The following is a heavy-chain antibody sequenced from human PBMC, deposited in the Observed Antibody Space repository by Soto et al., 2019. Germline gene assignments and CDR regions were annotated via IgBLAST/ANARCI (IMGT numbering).Heavy chain of an antibody. J-gene: IGHJ4*02. Sequence: SETLSLTCAVYGGPFSGYYWSWIRQPPGKGLEWIGEINHSGSTNYNPSLKSRVTISVDTSKNQFSLKLSSVTAADTAVYYCALMWELAPDYWGQGTLVTVSS. V-gene: IGHV4-34*01. CDR3: ALMWELAPDY. CDR2: INHSGST. D-gene: IGHD1-26*01. CDR1: GGPFSGYY.